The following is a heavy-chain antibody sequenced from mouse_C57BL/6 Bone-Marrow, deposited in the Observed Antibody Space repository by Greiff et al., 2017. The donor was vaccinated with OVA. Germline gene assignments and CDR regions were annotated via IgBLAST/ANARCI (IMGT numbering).Heavy chain of an antibody. CDR1: GYSITSGYY. CDR2: ISYDGSN. J-gene: IGHJ4*01. V-gene: IGHV3-6*01. Sequence: EVQLVESGPGLVKPSQSLSLTCSVTGYSITSGYYWNWIRQFPGNKLEWMGYISYDGSNNYNPSLKNRISITRDTSKNQFFLKLNSVTTEDTATYYCARDPRYYGSSYKAMDYWGQGTSVTVSS. D-gene: IGHD1-1*01. CDR3: ARDPRYYGSSYKAMDY.